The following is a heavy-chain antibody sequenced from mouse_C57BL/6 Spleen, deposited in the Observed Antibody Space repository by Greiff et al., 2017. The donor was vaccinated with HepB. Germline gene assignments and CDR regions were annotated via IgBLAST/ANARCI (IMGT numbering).Heavy chain of an antibody. D-gene: IGHD1-1*01. V-gene: IGHV5-17*01. J-gene: IGHJ2*01. Sequence: DVHLVESGGGLVKPGGSLKLSCAASGFTFSDYGMHWVRQAPEKGLEWVAYISSGSSTIYYADTVKGRFTISRDNAKNTLFLQMTSLRSEDTAMYYCAREGIYYGSSYYFDYWGQGTTLTVSS. CDR2: ISSGSSTI. CDR1: GFTFSDYG. CDR3: AREGIYYGSSYYFDY.